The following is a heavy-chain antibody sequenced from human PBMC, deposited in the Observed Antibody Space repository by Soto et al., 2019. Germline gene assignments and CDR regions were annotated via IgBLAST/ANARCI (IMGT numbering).Heavy chain of an antibody. V-gene: IGHV5-10-1*01. CDR1: GYSFTSYW. CDR3: ARHYGDYTYYSDYYSMDV. D-gene: IGHD4-17*01. CDR2: IDPSVSYT. Sequence: GESLKISCKGSGYSFTSYWISWVRQMPGKGLEWMGRIDPSVSYTNYSPSFQGHVTISADKSISTAYLQWSSLKASDTAMYYCARHYGDYTYYSDYYSMDVWGQGTTVSVSS. J-gene: IGHJ6*02.